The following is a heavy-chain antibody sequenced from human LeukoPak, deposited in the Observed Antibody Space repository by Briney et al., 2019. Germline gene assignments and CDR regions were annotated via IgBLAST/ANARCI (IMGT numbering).Heavy chain of an antibody. CDR2: ISAYNGNT. CDR3: ARGIQSGWEAVAGDY. CDR1: GYTFTSYG. D-gene: IGHD6-19*01. V-gene: IGHV1-18*01. Sequence: ASVKVSCKASGYTFTSYGISWVRQAPGQGLEWMGWISAYNGNTNYAQKLQGRVTMTTDTSTSTAYMELRSLRSDDTAVYYCARGIQSGWEAVAGDYWGQGTLVTVSS. J-gene: IGHJ4*02.